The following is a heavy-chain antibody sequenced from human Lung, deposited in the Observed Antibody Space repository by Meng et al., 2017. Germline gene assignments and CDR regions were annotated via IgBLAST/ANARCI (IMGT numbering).Heavy chain of an antibody. J-gene: IGHJ4*02. CDR2: IYHSGST. V-gene: IGHV4-4*02. D-gene: IGHD6-19*01. CDR3: ARRGLWLDPQNFDY. Sequence: QVRQQVAGPGQVESSGTLPLSGAGSGGSISSSNWGSWVRQPPGKGLEWIGEIYHSGSTNYNPSLKSQVTISVDKSKNQFSLKLSSVTAADTAVYYCARRGLWLDPQNFDYWGQGTLVTVSS. CDR1: GGSISSSNW.